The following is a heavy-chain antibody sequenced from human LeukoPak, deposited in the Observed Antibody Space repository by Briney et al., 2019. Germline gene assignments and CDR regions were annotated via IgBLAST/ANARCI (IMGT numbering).Heavy chain of an antibody. D-gene: IGHD6-6*01. J-gene: IGHJ4*02. V-gene: IGHV3-48*03. CDR1: GFTFSSYE. Sequence: GGSLRLSCAASGFTFSSYEMNWGRQAPGKGLEWVSYISGSSTTIYYSDSVKGRFTISRDNSKNTLHLQMNSLRAEDTAVYYCAKEQSSSGFFDYWGQGTLVTVSS. CDR2: ISGSSTTI. CDR3: AKEQSSSGFFDY.